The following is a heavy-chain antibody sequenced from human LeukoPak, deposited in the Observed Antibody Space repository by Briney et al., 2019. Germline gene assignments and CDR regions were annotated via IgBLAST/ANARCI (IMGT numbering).Heavy chain of an antibody. V-gene: IGHV4-39*01. J-gene: IGHJ4*02. D-gene: IGHD1-26*01. CDR1: GGSISSSSYY. CDR2: IYYRGST. CDR3: ASLSGSYFEAANFDY. Sequence: SETLSLTCTVSGGSISSSSYYWGWLRHPPGKGLEGVGSIYYRGSTYYNPPLKCRVTISVDTSKNQFSLKLSSVTAADTAVYYCASLSGSYFEAANFDYWGQGTLVTVSS.